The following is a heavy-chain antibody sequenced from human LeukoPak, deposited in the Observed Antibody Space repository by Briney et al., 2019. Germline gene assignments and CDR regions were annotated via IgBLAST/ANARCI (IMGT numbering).Heavy chain of an antibody. V-gene: IGHV3-15*01. J-gene: IGHJ4*02. Sequence: GGSLRLSCAASGFTFSNAWMSWVRQAPGKGLEWVGRIKSKTDGGTTDYAAPVKGRFTISRDDSKNTLYLQMNSLKTEDTAVYYCTAGYYDYVWGSYRLPLGYWGQGTLVTVSS. CDR2: IKSKTDGGTT. CDR3: TAGYYDYVWGSYRLPLGY. D-gene: IGHD3-16*02. CDR1: GFTFSNAW.